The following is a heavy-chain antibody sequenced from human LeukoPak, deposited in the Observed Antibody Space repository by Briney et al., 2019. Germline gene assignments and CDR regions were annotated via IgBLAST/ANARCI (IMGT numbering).Heavy chain of an antibody. D-gene: IGHD5-24*01. J-gene: IGHJ5*02. CDR3: ARPLGNGLFDL. V-gene: IGHV3-7*01. Sequence: RGGSLRLSCAASGLTLRSPWMMSWVRQAPGKGLEWVANIKQDGSEQCYVGAAKGRFTISRHNAKNSLHLQMNSLRDEDTAMCYCARPLGNGLFDLWGQRTLVTVSS. CDR1: GLTLRSPW. CDR2: IKQDGSEQ.